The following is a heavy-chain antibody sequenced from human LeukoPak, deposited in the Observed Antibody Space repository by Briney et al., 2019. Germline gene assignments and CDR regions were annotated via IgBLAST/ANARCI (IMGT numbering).Heavy chain of an antibody. CDR3: ARDPPSWRELGREAFDV. Sequence: SVKVSCKASGGTFSSYAISWVRQAPGQGLEWMGGIIPIFGTANYAQKFQGRVTITADESTSTAYMELSSLRSEDTAVYYFARDPPSWRELGREAFDVWGQGTMVTVSS. V-gene: IGHV1-69*01. D-gene: IGHD1-26*01. CDR2: IIPIFGTA. CDR1: GGTFSSYA. J-gene: IGHJ3*01.